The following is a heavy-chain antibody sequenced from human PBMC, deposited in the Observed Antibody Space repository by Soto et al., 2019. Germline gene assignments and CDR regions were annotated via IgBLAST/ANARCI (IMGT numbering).Heavy chain of an antibody. J-gene: IGHJ6*02. Sequence: ASVKVSCKSSGYTFTGYYMHWVRQAPGQGLDWMGWINPNSGGTNYAQKFQGWVTMTRDTSISTAYMELSRLRSDDTAVYYCARDRRGKIGVYYYYGMDVWGQGTTVTVSS. CDR2: INPNSGGT. CDR1: GYTFTGYY. D-gene: IGHD3-10*01. V-gene: IGHV1-2*04. CDR3: ARDRRGKIGVYYYYGMDV.